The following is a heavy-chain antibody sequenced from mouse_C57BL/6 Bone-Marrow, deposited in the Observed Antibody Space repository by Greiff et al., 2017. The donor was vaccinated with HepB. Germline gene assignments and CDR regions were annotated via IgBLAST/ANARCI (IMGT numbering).Heavy chain of an antibody. Sequence: QVQLQQSGAELVRPGTSVKVSCKASGYAFTNYLIEWVKQRPGQGLEWIGVINPGSGGTNYNEKFKGKATLTADKSSSTAYMQLSSLTSEDSAVYFCARGGGFADWGQGTLVTVSA. J-gene: IGHJ3*01. CDR1: GYAFTNYL. CDR3: ARGGGFAD. V-gene: IGHV1-54*01. CDR2: INPGSGGT.